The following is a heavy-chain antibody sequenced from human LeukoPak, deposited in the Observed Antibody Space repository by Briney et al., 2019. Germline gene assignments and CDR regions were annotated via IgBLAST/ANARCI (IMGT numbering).Heavy chain of an antibody. V-gene: IGHV5-51*01. CDR1: GYSFTTYW. Sequence: PGESLKISCKGSGYSFTTYWIGWVRQMPGKGLEWMGIIYPGDSDTRYSPSFEGQVTITADKSNSTAYLHWSSLKASDTAMYYCVGRDGYNPDHWGQGTLVTVSS. J-gene: IGHJ4*02. CDR2: IYPGDSDT. D-gene: IGHD5-24*01. CDR3: VGRDGYNPDH.